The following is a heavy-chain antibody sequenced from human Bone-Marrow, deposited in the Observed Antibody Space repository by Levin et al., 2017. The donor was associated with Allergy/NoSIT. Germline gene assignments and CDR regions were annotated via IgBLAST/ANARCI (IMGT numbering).Heavy chain of an antibody. V-gene: IGHV3-66*01. J-gene: IGHJ4*02. Sequence: GGSLRLSCAASGFTVINNYMRWVRQAPGKGLEWVSLIYSGGDTYYADSVRGRFIISRDSSKNTMYLQMNNLRVEDTAVCYCARDKEDYWGQGTLVTVSS. CDR2: IYSGGDT. CDR3: ARDKEDY. CDR1: GFTVINNY.